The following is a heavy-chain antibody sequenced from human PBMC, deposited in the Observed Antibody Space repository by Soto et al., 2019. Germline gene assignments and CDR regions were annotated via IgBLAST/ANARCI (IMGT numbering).Heavy chain of an antibody. CDR3: AVSYSDFDY. Sequence: ASVKVSCKASGYTFTGYFMHWVRQAPGQGLEWMGIINPNGGSTTYAQKLQGRVSMTRDTSSSTVYMELSNLRSEDTAVYYCAVSYSDFDYRGQGTLVTVPS. D-gene: IGHD4-4*01. J-gene: IGHJ4*02. CDR1: GYTFTGYF. CDR2: INPNGGST. V-gene: IGHV1-46*04.